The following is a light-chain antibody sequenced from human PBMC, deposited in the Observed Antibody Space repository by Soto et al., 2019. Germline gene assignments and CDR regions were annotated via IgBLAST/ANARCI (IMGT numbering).Light chain of an antibody. CDR3: SSYTSSSTVV. CDR1: SSDVGGYNY. V-gene: IGLV2-14*01. Sequence: QSALTQPASESGSPGQSITISCTGTSSDVGGYNYVSWYQQHPGKAPKLMIYDVSNRPSGVSNRFSGSKSGYTASLTISGLQAEDEADYYCSSYTSSSTVVFGGGTKLTVL. J-gene: IGLJ2*01. CDR2: DVS.